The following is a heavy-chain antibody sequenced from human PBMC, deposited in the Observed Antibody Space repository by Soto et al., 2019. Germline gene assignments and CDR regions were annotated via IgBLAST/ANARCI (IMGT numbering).Heavy chain of an antibody. CDR2: INPNSGGT. CDR1: GYTFTGYY. CDR3: ATGFAGYDAYYFKS. D-gene: IGHD5-12*01. V-gene: IGHV1-2*02. Sequence: ASVKVSCKASGYTFTGYYMHWVRQAPGQGLEWMGWINPNSGGTNYAQKFQGRVTMTRDTSISTAYMELSRLRSDDTAVYYCATGFAGYDAYYFKSWGQRTLVTVSS. J-gene: IGHJ4*02.